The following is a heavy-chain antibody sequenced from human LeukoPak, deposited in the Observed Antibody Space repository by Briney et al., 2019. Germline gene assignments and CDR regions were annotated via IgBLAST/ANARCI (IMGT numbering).Heavy chain of an antibody. CDR3: AKGYSDSTFFY. CDR1: GFTFSSSA. D-gene: IGHD5-12*01. CDR2: ISNNGGYT. Sequence: GGSLRLSCAASGFTFSSSAMSWVRQAPGKGLEWVSAISNNGGYTYYADSVQGRFTISRDNSKNMVYLQMNSLRVEDTAIYYCAKGYSDSTFFYWGQGTQVSVSS. V-gene: IGHV3-23*01. J-gene: IGHJ4*02.